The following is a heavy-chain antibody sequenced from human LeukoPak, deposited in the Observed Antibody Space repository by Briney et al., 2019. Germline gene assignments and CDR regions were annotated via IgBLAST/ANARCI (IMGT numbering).Heavy chain of an antibody. Sequence: SETLSLTCTVSGGSISSYYWSWIRQPAGKGLEWIGRIYTSGSTNYNPSLKSRVTISVDTSKNQFSLKLSSVTAADTAVYYCASLYSSSWFDAFGIWGQGTMVTVSS. CDR3: ASLYSSSWFDAFGI. J-gene: IGHJ3*02. V-gene: IGHV4-4*07. D-gene: IGHD6-13*01. CDR1: GGSISSYY. CDR2: IYTSGST.